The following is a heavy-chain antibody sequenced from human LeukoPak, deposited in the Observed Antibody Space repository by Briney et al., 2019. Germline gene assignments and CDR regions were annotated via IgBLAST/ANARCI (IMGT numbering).Heavy chain of an antibody. J-gene: IGHJ4*02. V-gene: IGHV1-2*02. CDR1: GYTFTGYY. CDR2: LNPNSGGT. Sequence: ASVEVSCKASGYTFTGYYMHWVRQAPGQGLEWMGWLNPNSGGTNYAQKFQGRVTMTRDTSISTAYMELSRLRSEDTAVYYCARADHDFWSGYYAFDYWGQGTLVTVSS. D-gene: IGHD3-3*01. CDR3: ARADHDFWSGYYAFDY.